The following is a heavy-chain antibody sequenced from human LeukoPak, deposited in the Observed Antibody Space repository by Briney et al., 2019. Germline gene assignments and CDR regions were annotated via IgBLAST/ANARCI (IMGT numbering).Heavy chain of an antibody. J-gene: IGHJ4*02. V-gene: IGHV3-48*04. CDR2: IGGSGTTI. CDR1: GFSFSTYS. CDR3: AREPTSMGSDY. D-gene: IGHD5-18*01. Sequence: GGSLRLSCAASGFSFSTYSMNWVRQAPGKGLEWVSYIGGSGTTIYYTDSVKGRFTISRDNAKNSLYLQMNSLRADDAAVYYCAREPTSMGSDYWGQGTLVTVSS.